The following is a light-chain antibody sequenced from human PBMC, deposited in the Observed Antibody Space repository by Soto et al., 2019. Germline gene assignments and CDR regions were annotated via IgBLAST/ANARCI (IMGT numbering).Light chain of an antibody. J-gene: IGKJ4*01. CDR3: QQYNSYSLT. Sequence: EIVMTQSPATLSVSPWERATLSCRASQSVSSYLAWYQQKPGQAPRLLIYGASTRATDIPARFSGSGSGTEFTLTISSLQPDDFATYYCQQYNSYSLTFGGGTKVDIK. V-gene: IGKV3-15*01. CDR2: GAS. CDR1: QSVSSY.